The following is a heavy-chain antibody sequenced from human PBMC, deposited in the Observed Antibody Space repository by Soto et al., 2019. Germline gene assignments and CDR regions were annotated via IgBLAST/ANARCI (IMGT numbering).Heavy chain of an antibody. V-gene: IGHV3-23*01. J-gene: IGHJ3*01. D-gene: IGHD6-6*01. Sequence: EAQLLESGGDWAQPGGSLRLSCAASGFTFSSHGMSWVRQDPGKGLEWIAGLSRGGGTTYYEDSVKGRFTISRDNSKNTLDLIMNSLKVEDTALYYCAKDGQYRTDGFDVWGQGTMVTVS. CDR3: AKDGQYRTDGFDV. CDR2: LSRGGGTT. CDR1: GFTFSSHG.